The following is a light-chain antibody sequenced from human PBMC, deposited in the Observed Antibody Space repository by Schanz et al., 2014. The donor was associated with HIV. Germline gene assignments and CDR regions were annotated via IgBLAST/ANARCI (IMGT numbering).Light chain of an antibody. Sequence: EIVLTQSPGTLSLSPGERATLSCRARQSVSSDLAWHQQKPGQAPRLLISGASSRATGIPDRFSGSGSGTDFTLTISGLEPEDFAVYYCQQRSTWPYTFGQGTKLEIK. V-gene: IGKV3-11*01. CDR1: QSVSSD. J-gene: IGKJ2*01. CDR3: QQRSTWPYT. CDR2: GAS.